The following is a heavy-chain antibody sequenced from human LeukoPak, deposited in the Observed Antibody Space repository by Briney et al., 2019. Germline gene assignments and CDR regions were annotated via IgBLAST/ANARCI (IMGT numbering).Heavy chain of an antibody. CDR3: ARDRDTAMANDYYYYGMDV. CDR2: ISSSSSYT. D-gene: IGHD5-18*01. CDR1: GFTFSDYY. V-gene: IGHV3-11*06. Sequence: GGSLRPSCAASGFTFSDYYMSWIRQAPGKGLEWVSYISSSSSYTNYADSVKGRFTISRDNAKNSLYLQMNSLRAEDTAVYYCARDRDTAMANDYYYYGMDVWGQGTTVTVSS. J-gene: IGHJ6*02.